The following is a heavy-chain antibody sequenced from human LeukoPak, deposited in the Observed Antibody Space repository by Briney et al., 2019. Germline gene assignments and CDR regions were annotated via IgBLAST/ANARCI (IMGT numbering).Heavy chain of an antibody. D-gene: IGHD4-17*01. Sequence: GGSLRLSCAASGFTFSSYALSWVRQAPGKGLEWVSAISGSGGSTYYADSVKGRFTISRDNSKNTLYLQMNSLRAEDTAVYYCARETGSAVGSTDFDYWGQGTLVTVSS. V-gene: IGHV3-23*01. CDR2: ISGSGGST. CDR3: ARETGSAVGSTDFDY. CDR1: GFTFSSYA. J-gene: IGHJ4*02.